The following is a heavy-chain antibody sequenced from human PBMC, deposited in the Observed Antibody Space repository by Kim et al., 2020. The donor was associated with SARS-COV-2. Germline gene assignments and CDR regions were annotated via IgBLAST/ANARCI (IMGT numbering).Heavy chain of an antibody. CDR3: ERGRGLIVAHFDY. CDR2: ISSSSSYI. Sequence: GGSLRLSCAASGFTFSSYSMNWVRQAPGKGLEWVASISSSSSYIYYAHSVKGRFTISTDKAKNSLYLQMNSLRAEDTAVYYCERGRGLIVAHFDYWGQRTLVTLSS. V-gene: IGHV3-21*01. CDR1: GFTFSSYS. J-gene: IGHJ4*02. D-gene: IGHD5-12*01.